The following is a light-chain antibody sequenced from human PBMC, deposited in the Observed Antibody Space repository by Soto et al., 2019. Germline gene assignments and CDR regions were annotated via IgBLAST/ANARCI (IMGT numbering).Light chain of an antibody. V-gene: IGKV1-12*01. Sequence: DIQMTQSPSSVSASVGDSVTMTCRASQGITNGLAWYQQKPGKAPKPLIYGASSLQSGVPSRFSGGGSGTEFILTITGLQTEDFATYYCQQSYSSPPTFGQGTKVEIK. CDR3: QQSYSSPPT. J-gene: IGKJ1*01. CDR2: GAS. CDR1: QGITNG.